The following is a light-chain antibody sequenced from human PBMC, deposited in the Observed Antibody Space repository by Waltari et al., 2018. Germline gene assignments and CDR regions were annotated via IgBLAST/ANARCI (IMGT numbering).Light chain of an antibody. V-gene: IGKV3D-20*01. CDR3: QQYSTSPWT. CDR1: QSVDSSY. Sequence: EIVLTQSPATLSLSPGERATLSCGASQSVDSSYLAWYQQKPGLAPRLLIYDVSGRATGISDRFSGSGSGTDFTLTISRLEPEDFAVYYCQQYSTSPWTFGQGTKVEIK. J-gene: IGKJ1*01. CDR2: DVS.